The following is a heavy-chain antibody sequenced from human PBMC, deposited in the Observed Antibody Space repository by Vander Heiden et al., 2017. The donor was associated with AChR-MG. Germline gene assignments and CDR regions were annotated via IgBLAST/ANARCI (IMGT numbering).Heavy chain of an antibody. CDR3: ARDTNWNYRGGRRGT. V-gene: IGHV3-21*01. J-gene: IGHJ5*02. CDR2: ISSSSSYI. CDR1: GFTFSSYS. D-gene: IGHD1-7*01. Sequence: EVQLVESGGGLVKPGGSLRLSCAASGFTFSSYSMNWVRQAPGKGLEWVSSISSSSSYIYYADSVKGRFTISRDNAKNSLYLQMNSLRAEDTAVYYCARDTNWNYRGGRRGTWGQGTLVTVSS.